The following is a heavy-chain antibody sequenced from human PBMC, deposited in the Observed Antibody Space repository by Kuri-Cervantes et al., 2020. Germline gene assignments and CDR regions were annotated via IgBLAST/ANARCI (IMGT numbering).Heavy chain of an antibody. CDR2: IYSGGST. Sequence: GESLKISCAASGFTVSSSYMSWVRQAPGKGLEWVSVIYSGGSTYYADSVKGRFTISRDNSKNTLYLQMNSLRAEDTAVYYCARAHWGGDCIDYWGQGTLVTVSS. D-gene: IGHD2-21*02. CDR1: GFTVSSSY. CDR3: ARAHWGGDCIDY. V-gene: IGHV3-53*05. J-gene: IGHJ4*02.